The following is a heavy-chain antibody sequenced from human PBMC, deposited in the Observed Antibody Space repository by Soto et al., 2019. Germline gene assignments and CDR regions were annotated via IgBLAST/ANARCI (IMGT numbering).Heavy chain of an antibody. CDR3: ARDRSYDFFDAFDI. CDR1: GFTFSSYG. CDR2: IWYDGSNK. V-gene: IGHV3-33*01. D-gene: IGHD5-12*01. J-gene: IGHJ3*02. Sequence: GGSLRLSCAASGFTFSSYGMHWVRQAPGKGLEWVAVIWYDGSNKYYADSVKGRFTISRDNSKNTLYLQMNSLRAEDTAVYYCARDRSYDFFDAFDIWGQGTMVT.